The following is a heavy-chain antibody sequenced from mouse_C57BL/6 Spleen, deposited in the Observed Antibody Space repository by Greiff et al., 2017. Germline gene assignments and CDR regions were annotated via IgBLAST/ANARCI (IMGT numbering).Heavy chain of an antibody. J-gene: IGHJ2*01. V-gene: IGHV14-2*01. Sequence: VQLKESGAELVKPGASVKLSCTAPGFNIKDYYMHWVKQRIEQGLEWIGRFDPEDGVTKYAPKFQGKATITADTSSNTAYLQLSSLTSEDTAVYYCALYDYDGEGYWGQGTTLTVSS. CDR1: GFNIKDYY. CDR3: ALYDYDGEGY. CDR2: FDPEDGVT. D-gene: IGHD2-4*01.